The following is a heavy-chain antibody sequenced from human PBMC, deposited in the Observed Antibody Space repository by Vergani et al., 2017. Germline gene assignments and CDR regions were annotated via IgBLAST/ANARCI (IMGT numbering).Heavy chain of an antibody. CDR2: IYPNGNG. V-gene: IGHV4-4*07. Sequence: QVHLQESGPGVVKPSDTLSLTCTVSGGSMSDFYWTWIRQPAGRGLEWIGRIYPNGNGNYNESLRSRLTMSIDTSRSQFSLSLSSVTAADTAVYYFARGNCGVNCPKYNWLAAWGRGILVTVAS. D-gene: IGHD2-21*01. CDR3: ARGNCGVNCPKYNWLAA. CDR1: GGSMSDFY. J-gene: IGHJ4*02.